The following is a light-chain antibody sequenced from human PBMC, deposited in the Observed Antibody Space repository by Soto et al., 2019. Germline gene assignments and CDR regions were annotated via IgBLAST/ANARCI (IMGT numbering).Light chain of an antibody. CDR1: QGISSY. V-gene: IGKV1-9*01. J-gene: IGKJ5*01. Sequence: DIQLTQSPSFLSASVGDRVTITCRASQGISSYLAGYQQKPGKAPMLLIYAASTLQSGVPSRFSGSGSGTEFTITISSLQPEDFATYYCQQLNSYPTFGQGTRLEI. CDR2: AAS. CDR3: QQLNSYPT.